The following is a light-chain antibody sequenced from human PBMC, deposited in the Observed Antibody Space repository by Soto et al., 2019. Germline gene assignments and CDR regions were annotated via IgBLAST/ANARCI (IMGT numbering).Light chain of an antibody. V-gene: IGLV4-69*01. CDR3: QTWGTGIQGV. CDR2: LNSDGSH. CDR1: SGHSSYA. Sequence: QSVVTQSPSASASLGASVKLTCTLSSGHSSYAIAWHQQQPEKGPRYLMKLNSDGSHSKGDGIPDRFSGSSSGAERYLTISGLQSEDEDDYYCQTWGTGIQGVFGGGTKLTVL. J-gene: IGLJ2*01.